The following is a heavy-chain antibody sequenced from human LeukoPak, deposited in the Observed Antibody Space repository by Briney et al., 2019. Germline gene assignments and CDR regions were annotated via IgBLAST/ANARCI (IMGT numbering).Heavy chain of an antibody. CDR3: ARGRIGGQN. Sequence: SETLSLTCTVSGXSISSYYWSWIRQPPGKGLEWIGCIYYSGSTNYNPSLKSRVTISVDTSKNQFSLKLSSVTAADTAVYYCARGRIGGQNWGQGTLVTVSS. V-gene: IGHV4-59*01. CDR2: IYYSGST. J-gene: IGHJ4*02. D-gene: IGHD2/OR15-2a*01. CDR1: GXSISSYY.